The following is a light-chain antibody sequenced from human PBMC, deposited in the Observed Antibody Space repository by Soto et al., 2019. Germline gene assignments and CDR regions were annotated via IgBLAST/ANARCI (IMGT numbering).Light chain of an antibody. CDR3: QQYNNWPRT. CDR1: QSLSGSR. CDR2: GAS. Sequence: EVVLTQPSATLSLAPGETATLSGRASQSLSGSRLAWYQQKPGLGPRVLVYGASSRAPGIPDRFSGSGSGTDFTLTISSLQSEDFAVYFCQQYNNWPRTFGQGTKVDI. V-gene: IGKV3-20*01. J-gene: IGKJ1*01.